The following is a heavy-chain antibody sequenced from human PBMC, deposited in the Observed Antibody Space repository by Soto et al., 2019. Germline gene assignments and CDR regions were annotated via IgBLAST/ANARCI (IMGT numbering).Heavy chain of an antibody. CDR1: GGSISRGGYY. Sequence: SEPLSLTCTFSGGSISRGGYYWSWIRQHPGKGLEWIGYTHYSGTAYYNPSLTSRVSISVDTSKNQFSLMLSSVTAADTAVYYCARVYRTGVIGQYFDNWGQGTRVTVSS. CDR3: ARVYRTGVIGQYFDN. J-gene: IGHJ4*02. CDR2: THYSGTA. V-gene: IGHV4-31*03. D-gene: IGHD3-16*02.